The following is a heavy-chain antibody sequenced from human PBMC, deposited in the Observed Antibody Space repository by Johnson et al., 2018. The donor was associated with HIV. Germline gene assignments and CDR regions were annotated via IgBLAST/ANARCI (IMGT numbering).Heavy chain of an antibody. CDR3: AKDAAWKLRRPDTFDI. CDR2: ISYDESNK. J-gene: IGHJ3*02. V-gene: IGHV3-30*18. D-gene: IGHD1-26*01. CDR1: GFTFSNYG. Sequence: QEKLVESGAGVVQPGRSLRLSCAASGFTFSNYGMPWVRQAPCKGLEWVAVISYDESNKYYADAVKRRLPIARDNTKNTLYLQMHSLRAEDTAVYYCAKDAAWKLRRPDTFDIWGQGTMVTVS.